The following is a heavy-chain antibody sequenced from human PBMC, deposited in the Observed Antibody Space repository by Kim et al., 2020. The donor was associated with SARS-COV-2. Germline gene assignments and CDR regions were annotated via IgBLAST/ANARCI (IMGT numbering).Heavy chain of an antibody. CDR3: ARGHTEDRYYDFWSGYFYYGMDV. CDR2: INPNSGGT. J-gene: IGHJ6*02. Sequence: ASVKVSCKASGYTFTGYYMHWVRQAPGQGLEWMGWINPNSGGTNYAQKFQGRVTMTRDTSISTAYMELSRLRSDDTAVYYCARGHTEDRYYDFWSGYFYYGMDVWGQGTTVTVSS. CDR1: GYTFTGYY. V-gene: IGHV1-2*02. D-gene: IGHD3-3*01.